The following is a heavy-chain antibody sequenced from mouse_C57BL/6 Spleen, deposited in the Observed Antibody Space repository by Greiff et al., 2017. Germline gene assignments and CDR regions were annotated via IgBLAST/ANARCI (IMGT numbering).Heavy chain of an antibody. CDR2: IDPDTGGT. Sequence: QVQLQQSGAELVRPGASVTLSCKASGYTFTDYEMHWVKQTPVHGLEWIGAIDPDTGGTAYNQKFKGKAILTADKSSSTAYMELRSLTSEDSAVDYCTRSRYSIDYWGQGTTLTVSS. CDR3: TRSRYSIDY. J-gene: IGHJ2*01. CDR1: GYTFTDYE. V-gene: IGHV1-15*01. D-gene: IGHD2-5*01.